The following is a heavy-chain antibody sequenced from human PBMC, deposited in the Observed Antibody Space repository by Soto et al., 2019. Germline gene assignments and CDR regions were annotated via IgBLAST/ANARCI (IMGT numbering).Heavy chain of an antibody. CDR1: GGSFSGYY. CDR3: ARGRSTTMVRGVAFYGMDV. D-gene: IGHD3-10*01. Sequence: QVQLQQWGAGLLKPSETLSLTCAVYGGSFSGYYWSWIRQPPGKGLEWIGEINHSGSTNYNPSLKSRVTISVDTSKNQFSLKLSSVTAADTAVYYCARGRSTTMVRGVAFYGMDVWGQGTTVTVSS. J-gene: IGHJ6*02. CDR2: INHSGST. V-gene: IGHV4-34*01.